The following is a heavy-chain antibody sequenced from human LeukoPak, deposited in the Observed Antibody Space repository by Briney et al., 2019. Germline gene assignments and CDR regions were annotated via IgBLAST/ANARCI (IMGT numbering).Heavy chain of an antibody. J-gene: IGHJ4*02. CDR1: GGSISSYY. CDR3: ARHGIYRGWDLDMTTVTTFDY. V-gene: IGHV4-59*08. D-gene: IGHD4-4*01. CDR2: IYYSGST. Sequence: SETLSLTCTVSGGSISSYYWSWIRQLPGKGLEWIGYIYYSGSTNYNPSLKSRVTISVDTSKNQFSLKLSSVTAADTAVYYCARHGIYRGWDLDMTTVTTFDYWGQGTLVTVSS.